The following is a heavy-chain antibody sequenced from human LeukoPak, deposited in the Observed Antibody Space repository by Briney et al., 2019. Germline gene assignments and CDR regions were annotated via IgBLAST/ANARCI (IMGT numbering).Heavy chain of an antibody. V-gene: IGHV3-21*01. J-gene: IGHJ6*02. CDR2: ISSSSSYI. CDR3: ARGDSSGWYGGYYYYYGMDV. D-gene: IGHD6-19*01. Sequence: GGSLRLSCAASGFTFSSYSMNWVRQAPGKGLEWVSSISSSSSYIYYADSVKGRFTISRDNAKNSLYLQMHSLRAEDTAVYYCARGDSSGWYGGYYYYYGMDVWGQGTTVTVSS. CDR1: GFTFSSYS.